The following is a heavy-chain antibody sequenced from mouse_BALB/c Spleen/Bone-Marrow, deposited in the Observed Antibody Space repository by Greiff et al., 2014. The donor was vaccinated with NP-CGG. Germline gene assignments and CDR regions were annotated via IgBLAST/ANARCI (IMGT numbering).Heavy chain of an antibody. CDR1: GFNIKDTY. D-gene: IGHD1-1*01. J-gene: IGHJ2*01. CDR3: ARYHYGSSYFDY. Sequence: EVQLQQSGAELVKPGASVKLSCTASGFNIKDTYMHWVKQRPEQGLEWIGRIDPANGNTKYDPKFQGKATITADTSSNTAYLQLSSLTSEDTAVYYCARYHYGSSYFDYWGQGTTLTVSS. CDR2: IDPANGNT. V-gene: IGHV14-3*02.